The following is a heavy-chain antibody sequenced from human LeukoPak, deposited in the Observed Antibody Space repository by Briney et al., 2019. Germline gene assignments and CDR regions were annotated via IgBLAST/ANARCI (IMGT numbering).Heavy chain of an antibody. V-gene: IGHV3-49*04. CDR1: GFTFSNYA. CDR2: IRSKAYGGTT. CDR3: TRDNPHYDILTGSDAFDI. Sequence: GGSLRLSCAASGFTFSNYAMSWVRQAPGKGLEWVGFIRSKAYGGTTEYAASVKGRFTISRDDSKSIAYLQMNSLKTEDTAVYYCTRDNPHYDILTGSDAFDIWGQGTMVTVSS. D-gene: IGHD3-9*01. J-gene: IGHJ3*02.